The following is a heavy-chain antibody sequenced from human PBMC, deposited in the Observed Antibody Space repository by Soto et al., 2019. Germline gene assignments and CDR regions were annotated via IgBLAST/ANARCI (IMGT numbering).Heavy chain of an antibody. CDR2: ISGSGGST. D-gene: IGHD3-3*01. CDR3: AKFVRITIFGVVTKRVD. Sequence: EVPLLESGGGLVQPGGSLRVSCAASGFTFSSYAMSWVRQAPGQGLQWVSAISGSGGSTYYADSEKGRFNISSDNSKNTLYMQMTSLRAEDTAVYYCAKFVRITIFGVVTKRVDWGQGTTVTVSS. J-gene: IGHJ6*02. CDR1: GFTFSSYA. V-gene: IGHV3-23*01.